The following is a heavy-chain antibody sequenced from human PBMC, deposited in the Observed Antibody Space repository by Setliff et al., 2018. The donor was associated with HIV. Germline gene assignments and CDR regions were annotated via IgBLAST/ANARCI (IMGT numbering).Heavy chain of an antibody. Sequence: SETLSLTCAVYGGSLSGYYWSWIRQPPGKGLEWIGEIHPSGSLHYNPSLQSRVTISADTSNKQFSLHLKSVAAADTAVYYCARGDDHAKCAYCGQGTLVTVSS. CDR3: ARGDDHAKCAY. J-gene: IGHJ4*02. V-gene: IGHV4-34*01. CDR2: IHPSGSL. CDR1: GGSLSGYY.